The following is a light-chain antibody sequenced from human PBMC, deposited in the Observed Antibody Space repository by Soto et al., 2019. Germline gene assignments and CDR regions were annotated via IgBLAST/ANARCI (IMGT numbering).Light chain of an antibody. V-gene: IGKV3-20*01. J-gene: IGKJ3*01. CDR3: QKYNSGPFT. CDR1: QSVASNH. Sequence: EIVLTQSPGTLSLSPGERASLSCRASQSVASNHLIWYQQKPGQAPRLLIYGASTRATGIPDRFRGSGSGTDFTLTISSLQPEDVATYYCQKYNSGPFTFGPGTKVDIK. CDR2: GAS.